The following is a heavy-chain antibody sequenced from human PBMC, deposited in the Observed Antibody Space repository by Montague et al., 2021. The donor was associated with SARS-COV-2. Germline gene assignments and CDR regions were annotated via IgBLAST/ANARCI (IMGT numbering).Heavy chain of an antibody. D-gene: IGHD3-10*01. Sequence: SETLSLTCTVSGGSISPYYWTWIRQPPGKGLEWIGYIYYTGNTKHKPPFKSRVTISVDTSKNQFSLNLKSVTAADTAVYYFARDRGRYFDSGSYDWLDSWGQGTLVTVSS. V-gene: IGHV4-59*01. CDR3: ARDRGRYFDSGSYDWLDS. CDR1: GGSISPYY. CDR2: IYYTGNT. J-gene: IGHJ5*01.